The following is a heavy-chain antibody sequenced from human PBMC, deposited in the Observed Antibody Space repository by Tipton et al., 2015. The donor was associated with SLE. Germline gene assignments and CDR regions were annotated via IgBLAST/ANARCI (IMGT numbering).Heavy chain of an antibody. CDR1: GFTFRSYA. V-gene: IGHV3-23*01. Sequence: SLRLSCAASGFTFRSYAMSWVRQAPGKGLEWVSTISSSGDSTYHADSVKGRFTISRDNAKKSLYLQMNSLRAEDTAVYYCASGAAAGFDYWGQGTLVTVSS. CDR2: ISSSGDST. J-gene: IGHJ4*02. D-gene: IGHD6-13*01. CDR3: ASGAAAGFDY.